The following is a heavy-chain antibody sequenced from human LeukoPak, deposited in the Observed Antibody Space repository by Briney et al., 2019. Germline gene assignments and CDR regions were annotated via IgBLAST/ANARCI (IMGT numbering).Heavy chain of an antibody. V-gene: IGHV1-18*01. CDR3: ARDWRTGVSGDIYFDY. D-gene: IGHD5/OR15-5a*01. J-gene: IGHJ4*02. CDR1: GYTFTNYG. CDR2: ISAYNGNT. Sequence: ASVKLSCKASGYTFTNYGITWVRQAPGQGLEWMGWISAYNGNTNYAQKLQGRVTMTIDKTTSTAYMELRSLRSDDTAVYYCARDWRTGVSGDIYFDYWGQGTLVTVSS.